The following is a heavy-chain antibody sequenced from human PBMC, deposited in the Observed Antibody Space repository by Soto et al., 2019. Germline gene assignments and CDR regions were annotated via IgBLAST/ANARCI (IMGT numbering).Heavy chain of an antibody. CDR2: ISGSGDRA. J-gene: IGHJ4*02. D-gene: IGHD2-15*01. V-gene: IGHV3-23*01. Sequence: GGSLRLSCAASGFSFTRNAMTWVRQAPGKGLEWVSAISGSGDRAFYADSVKGRFTISRDNSKDTLYLQMSSLRAEDTAVYYCARRYCTSDSCYHVDYWGQGTLVTVSS. CDR1: GFSFTRNA. CDR3: ARRYCTSDSCYHVDY.